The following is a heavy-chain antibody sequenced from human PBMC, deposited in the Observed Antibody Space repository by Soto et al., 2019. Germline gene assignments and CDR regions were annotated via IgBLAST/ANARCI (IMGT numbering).Heavy chain of an antibody. Sequence: VASVKVSCKASGYTFTSYAMHWVRQAPGQRLEWMGWINAGNGNTKYSQKFQGRVTITRDTSASTAYMELSSLRSEDTAVYYCARGIDYDLWSGYNYYYYYYGMDVWGQGTTVTVSS. CDR2: INAGNGNT. CDR3: ARGIDYDLWSGYNYYYYYYGMDV. CDR1: GYTFTSYA. J-gene: IGHJ6*02. V-gene: IGHV1-3*01. D-gene: IGHD3-3*01.